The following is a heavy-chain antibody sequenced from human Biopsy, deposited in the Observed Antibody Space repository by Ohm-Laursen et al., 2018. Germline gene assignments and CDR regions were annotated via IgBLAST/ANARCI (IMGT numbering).Heavy chain of an antibody. CDR3: ATPFQYYDSWGGYPPFDH. V-gene: IGHV1-69*01. CDR2: IIAVSGLV. J-gene: IGHJ4*02. Sequence: SSVKVSCKASGGTFSNYAISWVRQAPGEGLEWMGGIIAVSGLVNYAPKFQGRVSITADESTTTAYMELSNLKSEETAVYYCATPFQYYDSWGGYPPFDHWGQGTLVTVSS. CDR1: GGTFSNYA. D-gene: IGHD3-3*01.